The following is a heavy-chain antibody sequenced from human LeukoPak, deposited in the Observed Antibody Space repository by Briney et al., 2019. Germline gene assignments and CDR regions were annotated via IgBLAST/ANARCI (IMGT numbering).Heavy chain of an antibody. CDR1: GYTFTKAW. Sequence: GGSLRLSCAASGYTFTKAWMTWVRQAPGKGLEWVGRIKSKTEGGTTDYAAPVKGRFTISRDDSNNTLYLQMNSLRTEDTAVYYCTQMVRGFWGQGTLVTVSS. CDR2: IKSKTEGGTT. CDR3: TQMVRGF. J-gene: IGHJ4*02. V-gene: IGHV3-15*01. D-gene: IGHD3-10*01.